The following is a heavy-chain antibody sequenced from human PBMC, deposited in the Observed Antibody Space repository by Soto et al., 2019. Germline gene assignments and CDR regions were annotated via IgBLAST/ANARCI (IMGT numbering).Heavy chain of an antibody. Sequence: DVQLLESGGGLVQPGGSLRLSCAASGITISNYPMSWVRQAPGKGLDWVSGISGSGDRTYYADSAKGRFTISKDISKNSLSLQLDNLGVEDKAVYFCVKDDGGYPSTAPHWGQGTLVTVSS. CDR2: ISGSGDRT. V-gene: IGHV3-23*01. J-gene: IGHJ1*01. D-gene: IGHD3-22*01. CDR3: VKDDGGYPSTAPH. CDR1: GITISNYP.